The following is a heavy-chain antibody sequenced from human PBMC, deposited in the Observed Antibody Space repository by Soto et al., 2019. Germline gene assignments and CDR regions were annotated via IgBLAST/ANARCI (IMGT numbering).Heavy chain of an antibody. D-gene: IGHD4-17*01. CDR1: GFTFSTYS. Sequence: GGSLRLSCAASGFTFSTYSMHWVRQAPGKGLEWVAIVSYDGSNKYYAESVKGRFTISRDNAKNSLYLQMNSLRAEDTAVYYCASQDGYGGYYYYYGMDVWGQGTTVTVSS. V-gene: IGHV3-30*04. CDR2: VSYDGSNK. J-gene: IGHJ6*02. CDR3: ASQDGYGGYYYYYGMDV.